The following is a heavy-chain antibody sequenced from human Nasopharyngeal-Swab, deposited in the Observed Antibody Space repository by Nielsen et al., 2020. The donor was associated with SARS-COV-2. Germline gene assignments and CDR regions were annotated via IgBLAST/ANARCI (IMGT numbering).Heavy chain of an antibody. CDR3: ARAPGVDYYYYMDV. CDR2: INPGTVNT. J-gene: IGHJ6*03. CDR1: GYTFTNYG. Sequence: SVKVSCKVSGYTFTNYGIHWVRQAPGQRLEWMGWINPGTVNTKYSQKFQGRVTISRDTSASTAYMELSSLSSEDTAVYYCARAPGVDYYYYMDVWGNGTTVTVSS. V-gene: IGHV1-3*01.